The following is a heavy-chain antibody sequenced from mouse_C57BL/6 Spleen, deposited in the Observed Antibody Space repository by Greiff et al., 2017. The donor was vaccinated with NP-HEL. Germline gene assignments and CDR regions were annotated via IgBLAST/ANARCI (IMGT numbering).Heavy chain of an antibody. J-gene: IGHJ2*01. CDR2: IYPGSGST. Sequence: QVQLKQPGAELVKPGASVKMSCKASGYTFTSYWITWVKQRPGQGLEWIGDIYPGSGSTNYNEKFKSKATLTVDTSSSTAYMQLSSLTSEDSAVYYCARGITTVPDYFDYWGQGTTLTVSS. CDR1: GYTFTSYW. D-gene: IGHD1-1*01. CDR3: ARGITTVPDYFDY. V-gene: IGHV1-55*01.